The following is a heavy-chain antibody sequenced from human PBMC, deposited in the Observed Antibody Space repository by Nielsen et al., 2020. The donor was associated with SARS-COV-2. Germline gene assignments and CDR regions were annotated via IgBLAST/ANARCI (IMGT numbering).Heavy chain of an antibody. J-gene: IGHJ6*02. CDR1: GFTFSSYW. V-gene: IGHV3-74*01. CDR3: ARALTLRYCSSTSCYLEYYGMDV. D-gene: IGHD2-2*01. CDR2: INSDGSST. Sequence: GESLKISCAASGFTFSSYWMHWVRQAPGKGLVWVSRINSDGSSTSYADSVKGRFTIFRDNAKNTLYLQMNSLRAEDTAVYYCARALTLRYCSSTSCYLEYYGMDVWGQGTTVTVSS.